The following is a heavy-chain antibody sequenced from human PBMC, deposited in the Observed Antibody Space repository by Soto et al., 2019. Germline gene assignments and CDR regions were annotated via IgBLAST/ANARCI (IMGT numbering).Heavy chain of an antibody. V-gene: IGHV3-23*01. CDR3: AKERPQDRWEPTKGAFDI. CDR1: GFTFSSYA. J-gene: IGHJ3*02. CDR2: ISGSGGST. Sequence: GGSPRLSCAASGFTFSSYAMSWVRQAPGKGLEWVSAISGSGGSTYYADSVKGRFTISRDNSKNTLYLQMNSLRAEDTAVYYCAKERPQDRWEPTKGAFDIWGQGTMVTVSS. D-gene: IGHD1-26*01.